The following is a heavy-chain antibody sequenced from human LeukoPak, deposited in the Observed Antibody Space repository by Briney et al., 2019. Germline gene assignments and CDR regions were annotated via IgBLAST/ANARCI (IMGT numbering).Heavy chain of an antibody. V-gene: IGHV6-1*01. CDR2: TYYRSKWYN. Sequence: SQTLSLTCAISGDSVSSNSSAWNWIRQSPSRGLEWLGRTYYRSKWYNDYAVSVKSRITINPDTSKNQFSLQLNSVTPEDTAVYYCARFSSGWYGGPDYYYYGMDVWGQGTTVTVSS. D-gene: IGHD6-19*01. CDR1: GDSVSSNSSA. J-gene: IGHJ6*02. CDR3: ARFSSGWYGGPDYYYYGMDV.